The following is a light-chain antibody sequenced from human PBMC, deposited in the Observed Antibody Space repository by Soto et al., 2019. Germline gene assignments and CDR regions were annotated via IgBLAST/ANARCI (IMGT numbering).Light chain of an antibody. V-gene: IGKV3-20*01. CDR2: GAS. CDR3: QQYGSSPRT. J-gene: IGKJ1*01. Sequence: EIVLTQSPGTLSLSPGERATLSCRASQSVSSSYLAWYQQKPGQAPRLLIYGASSSATGIPDRFSGSGSGTDFTLTISRLEPEEFAVYYCQQYGSSPRTFGQGTEVEIK. CDR1: QSVSSSY.